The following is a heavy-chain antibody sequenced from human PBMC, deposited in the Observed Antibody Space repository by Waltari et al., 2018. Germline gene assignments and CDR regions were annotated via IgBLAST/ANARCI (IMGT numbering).Heavy chain of an antibody. D-gene: IGHD3-10*01. CDR3: ARQGFFLVRGVKLFDY. CDR2: IYYSGGT. J-gene: IGHJ4*02. Sequence: QLQLQESGPGLVKPSEPLSLTRTVSGGPISSSSYYWGWIRQPPGTGLEWLGSIYYSGGTYYNPSLKRRVTISVDTTKNQFSLKLSSVTAADTAVYYCARQGFFLVRGVKLFDYWGQGTLVTVSS. V-gene: IGHV4-39*01. CDR1: GGPISSSSYY.